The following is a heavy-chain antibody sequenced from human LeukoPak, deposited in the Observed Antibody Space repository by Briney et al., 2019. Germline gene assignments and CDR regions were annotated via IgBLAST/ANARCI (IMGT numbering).Heavy chain of an antibody. CDR2: MNPNSGNT. D-gene: IGHD3-10*01. V-gene: IGHV1-8*01. J-gene: IGHJ4*02. Sequence: GASVKVSCKASGYTFTSYDINWVRQATGQGLEWMGWMNPNSGNTGYAQKFQGRVTMTRNTSISTAYMELSSLRSEDTAVYYCARAYTMVRGLYPGYWGQGTLVTVSS. CDR3: ARAYTMVRGLYPGY. CDR1: GYTFTSYD.